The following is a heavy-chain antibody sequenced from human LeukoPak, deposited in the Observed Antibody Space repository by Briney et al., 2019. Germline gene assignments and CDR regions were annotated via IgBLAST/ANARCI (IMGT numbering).Heavy chain of an antibody. CDR3: ARGRYSGTNH. D-gene: IGHD1-26*01. V-gene: IGHV4-34*01. CDR1: GGSISCGDYY. J-gene: IGHJ5*02. Sequence: SETLSLTCTVSGGSISCGDYYWSWIRQPPGKGLEWIGEINHSGSTNYNPSLKSRVTISVNTSKNQFSLKLSSVTAADTAVYYCARGRYSGTNHWGQGTLVTVSS. CDR2: INHSGST.